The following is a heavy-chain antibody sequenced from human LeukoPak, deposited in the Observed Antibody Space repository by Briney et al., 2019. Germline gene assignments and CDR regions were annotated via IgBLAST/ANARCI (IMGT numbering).Heavy chain of an antibody. D-gene: IGHD6-6*01. J-gene: IGHJ6*01. CDR3: ARGGPTIAARYYGMDV. Sequence: ASVKGSCKASGYTFTGYYMHAVRQAPGQGLEWMGWSNPNSGGTIYAQKFQGRVNMTRDTYINTAYMELSRLRSDDTAVYYCARGGPTIAARYYGMDVWGQGPTVTVSS. V-gene: IGHV1-2*02. CDR2: SNPNSGGT. CDR1: GYTFTGYY.